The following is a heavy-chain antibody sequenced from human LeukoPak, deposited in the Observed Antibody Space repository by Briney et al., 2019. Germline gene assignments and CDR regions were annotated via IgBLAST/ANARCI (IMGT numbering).Heavy chain of an antibody. Sequence: SVKVSCKASGYTFTSYYMHWVRQAPGQGLEWMGGIIPIFGTANYAQKFQGRVTITADKSTSTAYMELSSLRSEDTAVYYCARDLGRSSTVGETLDYWGQGTLVTVSS. J-gene: IGHJ4*02. CDR3: ARDLGRSSTVGETLDY. CDR1: GYTFTSYY. D-gene: IGHD4-23*01. V-gene: IGHV1-69*06. CDR2: IIPIFGTA.